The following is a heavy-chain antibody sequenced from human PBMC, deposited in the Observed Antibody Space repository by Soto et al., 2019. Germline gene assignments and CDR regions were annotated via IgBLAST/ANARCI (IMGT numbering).Heavy chain of an antibody. Sequence: SETLSLTFAVYGGAFSGYYWSWIRQPPGKGLEWIGEINHSGSTNYTPSLKSRVTISVDTSKNQFSLKLSSVTAADTAVYYCARAAPLSSGYWFDPWGQGTLVTVSS. D-gene: IGHD6-19*01. J-gene: IGHJ5*02. V-gene: IGHV4-34*01. CDR2: INHSGST. CDR1: GGAFSGYY. CDR3: ARAAPLSSGYWFDP.